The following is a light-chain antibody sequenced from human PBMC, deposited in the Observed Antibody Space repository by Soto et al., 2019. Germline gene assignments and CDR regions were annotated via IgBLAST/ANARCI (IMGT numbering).Light chain of an antibody. CDR1: QSVSSY. V-gene: IGKV3-11*01. J-gene: IGKJ1*01. CDR3: QQRSSWWT. Sequence: IVLTQSPATLSLSPGERATLSCRASQSVSSYLAWYQQKPGQAPRLLIYDASNRATGIPVRLSGSGSGTDFTLTISSLEPEDSAVYYCQQRSSWWTVGQGTKVEI. CDR2: DAS.